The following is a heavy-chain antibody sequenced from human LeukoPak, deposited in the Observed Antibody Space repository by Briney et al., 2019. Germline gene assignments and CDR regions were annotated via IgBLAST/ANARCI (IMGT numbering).Heavy chain of an antibody. CDR3: ARVNYYDSSGYGRDY. D-gene: IGHD3-22*01. CDR1: GGSISSGDYY. Sequence: SETLSLTCTVSGGSISSGDYYWSWIRQPPGKGLEWIGYIYYSGSTYYNPSLKSRVTISVDTSKNQFSLKLSSVTAADTAVYYCARVNYYDSSGYGRDYWGQGTLVTVSS. V-gene: IGHV4-30-4*08. CDR2: IYYSGST. J-gene: IGHJ4*02.